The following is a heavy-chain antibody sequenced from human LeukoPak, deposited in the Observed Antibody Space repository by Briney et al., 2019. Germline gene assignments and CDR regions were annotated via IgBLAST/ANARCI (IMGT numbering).Heavy chain of an antibody. Sequence: GGSLRLSCAASGFTFSSYDMHWVRQTTGKGLEWVSAIGTAGDTYYPGSVKGRFTISREKAKNSLYLQMNRLRAGDTAVYYCVRGIAVAGTSNWFDPWGQGTLVTVSS. V-gene: IGHV3-13*01. J-gene: IGHJ5*02. CDR2: IGTAGDT. CDR1: GFTFSSYD. CDR3: VRGIAVAGTSNWFDP. D-gene: IGHD6-19*01.